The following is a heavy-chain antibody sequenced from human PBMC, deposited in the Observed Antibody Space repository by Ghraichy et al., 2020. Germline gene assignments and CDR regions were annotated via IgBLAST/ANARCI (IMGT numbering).Heavy chain of an antibody. CDR2: IYYSGST. CDR3: ARRGCSSTSCYAYDAFDI. J-gene: IGHJ3*02. V-gene: IGHV4-59*08. CDR1: GGYISSYY. D-gene: IGHD2-2*01. Sequence: SETLSLNCTVSGGYISSYYWSWIRQPPGKGLEWIGYIYYSGSTNYNPSLKSRVTISVDTSKNQFSLKLSSVTAADTAVYYCARRGCSSTSCYAYDAFDIWGQGTMVTVSS.